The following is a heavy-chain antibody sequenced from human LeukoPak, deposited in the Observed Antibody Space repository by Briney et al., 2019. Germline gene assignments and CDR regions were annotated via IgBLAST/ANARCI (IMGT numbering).Heavy chain of an antibody. D-gene: IGHD2-21*02. J-gene: IGHJ6*02. V-gene: IGHV3-53*01. CDR1: GFTVSVYY. CDR3: VHCGGDCYPCCGMDA. Sequence: GGSLRLSCAVSGFTVSVYYMSWVRQAPGKGLEWVSLMCDDGRIYYADSVRGRFTISRDISSNTLYLEMSSLRAEDTAVYYCVHCGGDCYPCCGMDAWGQGTTVTVSS. CDR2: MCDDGRI.